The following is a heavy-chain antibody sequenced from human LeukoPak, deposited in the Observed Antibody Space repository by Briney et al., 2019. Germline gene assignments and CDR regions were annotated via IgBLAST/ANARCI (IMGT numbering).Heavy chain of an antibody. J-gene: IGHJ6*02. CDR3: AREVVVVVTAIFSSYYYYGMDV. CDR1: GGSFSGYY. D-gene: IGHD2-21*02. V-gene: IGHV4-34*01. CDR2: INHSGST. Sequence: SETLSLTCAVYGGSFSGYYWSWIRQPPGKGLEWIGEINHSGSTNYNPSLKSRVTISVDTSENQFSLKLSSVTAADTAVYYCAREVVVVVTAIFSSYYYYGMDVWGQGTTVTVSS.